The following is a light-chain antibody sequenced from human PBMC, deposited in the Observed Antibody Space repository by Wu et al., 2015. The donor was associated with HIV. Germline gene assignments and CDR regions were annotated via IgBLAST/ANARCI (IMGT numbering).Light chain of an antibody. Sequence: EIVLTQSPATLSLSPGERATLSCRASQSVSSNLAWYQQKPGQAPRLLIYGASTRATGIPARFSGSGSGTEFTLTISSVESEDFGFYYCQQYNNWPQPQTFGGGTKVEIK. V-gene: IGKV3-15*01. CDR3: QQYNNWPQPQT. CDR2: GAS. J-gene: IGKJ4*01. CDR1: QSVSSN.